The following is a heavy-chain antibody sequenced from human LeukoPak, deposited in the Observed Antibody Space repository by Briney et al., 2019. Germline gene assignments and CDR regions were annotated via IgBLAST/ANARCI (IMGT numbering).Heavy chain of an antibody. CDR3: AKKGYYDGSGYYMYYFDH. Sequence: GGSLRLSCAASGFTFSSYAMHWVRQAPGKGLEWVAVISYDGSNKYYADSVRGRFTISRDNSKNTLYLQMNSLRAEDTAVYYCAKKGYYDGSGYYMYYFDHWGQGTLVTVSS. CDR2: ISYDGSNK. V-gene: IGHV3-30-3*02. J-gene: IGHJ4*02. D-gene: IGHD3-22*01. CDR1: GFTFSSYA.